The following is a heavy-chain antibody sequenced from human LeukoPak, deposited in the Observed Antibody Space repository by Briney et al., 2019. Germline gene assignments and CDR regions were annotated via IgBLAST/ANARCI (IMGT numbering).Heavy chain of an antibody. J-gene: IGHJ4*02. CDR1: GFTFDDYA. CDR2: ISWNSGSI. D-gene: IGHD5-24*01. CDR3: TRVGYIDEGIDY. Sequence: GGPLRLSCAASGFTFDDYAMHWVRQAPGKGLEWVSGISWNSGSIGYADSVKGRFTISRDNAKNSLYLQMNSLRAEDTAIYYCTRVGYIDEGIDYWGQGTLVTVSS. V-gene: IGHV3-9*01.